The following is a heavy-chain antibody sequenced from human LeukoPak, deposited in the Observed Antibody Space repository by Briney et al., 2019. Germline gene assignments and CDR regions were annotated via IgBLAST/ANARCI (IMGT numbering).Heavy chain of an antibody. J-gene: IGHJ4*02. CDR1: RGSLSIYY. V-gene: IGHV4-59*01. D-gene: IGHD5-12*01. CDR2: IYYSGST. CDR3: ARGERVATIPAYFDY. Sequence: SETLSHTRTLSRGSLSIYYWSSIPPPPERGVEWMGYIYYSGSTNYNPSLKSRVTISVDTSKNQFSLKLSSVTAADTAVYYCARGERVATIPAYFDYWGQGTLVTVSS.